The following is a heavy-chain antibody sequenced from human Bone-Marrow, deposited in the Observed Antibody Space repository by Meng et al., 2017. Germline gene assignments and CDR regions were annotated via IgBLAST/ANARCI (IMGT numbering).Heavy chain of an antibody. CDR1: GGSISSSSYY. Sequence: QPQLQGSGPGLVKASETLSHTCTGSGGSISSSSYYWGWIRQPPGKGLEWIGSIYYSGSTYYNPSLKSRVTISVDTSKNQFSLKLSSVTAADTAVYYCARQGFLEWLLYRGNWFDPWGQGTLVTVSS. V-gene: IGHV4-39*01. CDR3: ARQGFLEWLLYRGNWFDP. D-gene: IGHD3-3*01. J-gene: IGHJ5*02. CDR2: IYYSGST.